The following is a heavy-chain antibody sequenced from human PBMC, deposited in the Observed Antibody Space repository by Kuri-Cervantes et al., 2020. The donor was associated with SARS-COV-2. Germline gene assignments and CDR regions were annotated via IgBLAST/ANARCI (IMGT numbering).Heavy chain of an antibody. CDR1: GFNFSTTD. J-gene: IGHJ6*02. CDR2: INHSGST. Sequence: GSLRLSCVASGFNFSTTDMNWVRQAPGKGLEWIGEINHSGSTNYNPSLKSRVTISVDTSKNQFSLKLSSVTAADTAVYYCARLSVLRFLEWLFPEDYYYGMDVWGQGTTVTVSS. D-gene: IGHD3-3*01. CDR3: ARLSVLRFLEWLFPEDYYYGMDV. V-gene: IGHV4-34*01.